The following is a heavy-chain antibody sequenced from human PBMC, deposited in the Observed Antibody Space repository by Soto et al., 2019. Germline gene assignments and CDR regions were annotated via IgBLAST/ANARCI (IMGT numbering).Heavy chain of an antibody. V-gene: IGHV3-30*18. J-gene: IGHJ6*02. D-gene: IGHD5-18*01. Sequence: RSMGISCEASGLIFSDFGMHWVRQDPGKGLEWVAVISYDGNNKYYAQSVKGRFTISRDNSKNTLFLNMDSLRPEDTAVYHCVKGDLDTAVVEPAPMDVWGPGTSVTVSS. CDR3: VKGDLDTAVVEPAPMDV. CDR2: ISYDGNNK. CDR1: GLIFSDFG.